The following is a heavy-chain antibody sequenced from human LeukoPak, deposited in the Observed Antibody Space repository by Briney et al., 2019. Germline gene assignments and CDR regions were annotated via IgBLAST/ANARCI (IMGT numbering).Heavy chain of an antibody. J-gene: IGHJ4*02. Sequence: VGSTYYAASVNGRFTLSRDNSNNTLYLQMNSLRAEDTAVYYCARTPSPLDFWSGYLDDYWGQGTLVTVSS. V-gene: IGHV3-53*01. D-gene: IGHD3-3*01. CDR3: ARTPSPLDFWSGYLDDY. CDR2: VGST.